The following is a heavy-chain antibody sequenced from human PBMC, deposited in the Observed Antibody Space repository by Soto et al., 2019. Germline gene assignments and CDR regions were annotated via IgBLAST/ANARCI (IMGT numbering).Heavy chain of an antibody. J-gene: IGHJ5*02. D-gene: IGHD6-19*01. Sequence: QVQLVQSGAEVKKPGSSVKVSCKASGGTFSSYAISWVRQAPGQGLEWMGGIIPIFGTANYAQKFQGRVTITADKSTSTAYMELSSLRSEDTAAYYCARGLGRSGRVSNWFDPWGQGTLVTVSS. CDR2: IIPIFGTA. CDR1: GGTFSSYA. CDR3: ARGLGRSGRVSNWFDP. V-gene: IGHV1-69*06.